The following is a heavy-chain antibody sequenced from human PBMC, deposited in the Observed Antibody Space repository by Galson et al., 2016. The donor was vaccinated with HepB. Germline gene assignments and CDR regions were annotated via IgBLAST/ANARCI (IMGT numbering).Heavy chain of an antibody. Sequence: FLRLSCAASGFSFSDYGMNWVRQAPGKGLQWVSAISGGGVRTWSADFMKGRFTISRDNSRNMLFLEMNSLRAEDTAVYYCAKTITIFGVNTYFDYWGQGTPGTVSS. CDR2: ISGGGVRT. CDR3: AKTITIFGVNTYFDY. J-gene: IGHJ4*02. D-gene: IGHD3-3*01. CDR1: GFSFSDYG. V-gene: IGHV3-23*01.